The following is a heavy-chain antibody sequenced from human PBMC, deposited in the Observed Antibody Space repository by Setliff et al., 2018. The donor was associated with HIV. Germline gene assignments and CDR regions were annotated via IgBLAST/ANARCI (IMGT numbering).Heavy chain of an antibody. V-gene: IGHV1-8*01. D-gene: IGHD7-27*01. CDR1: GYTFTTFD. CDR2: INPNSGDT. Sequence: ASVKVSCKTSGYTFTTFDINWVRQATGQGLEWMGWINPNSGDTAYAQKFQGRVTMTRDTSVSTAYLELSSLTSEDTAVYYCARQFSNSLDHWGQGTLVTVSS. J-gene: IGHJ4*02. CDR3: ARQFSNSLDH.